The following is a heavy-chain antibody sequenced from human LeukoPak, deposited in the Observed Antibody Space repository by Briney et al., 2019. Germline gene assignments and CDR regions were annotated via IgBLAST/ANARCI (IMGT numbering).Heavy chain of an antibody. V-gene: IGHV3-23*01. CDR2: IRSSGVST. Sequence: GGSLRLSCAASGFTFNTYAMSWVRQAPGKGLEWVSGIRSSGVSTYYADSVKGRFTISRDNSKNTLYLQMNSLRAEDTAVYYCAKEVRESAWYYFDYWGQGTLITVSS. CDR3: AKEVRESAWYYFDY. CDR1: GFTFNTYA. D-gene: IGHD3-10*01. J-gene: IGHJ4*02.